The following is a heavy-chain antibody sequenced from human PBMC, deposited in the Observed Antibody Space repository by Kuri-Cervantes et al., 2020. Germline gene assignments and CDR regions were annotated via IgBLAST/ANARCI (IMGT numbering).Heavy chain of an antibody. Sequence: SQTLSLTCAVSGGSFSVYYWSWIRQPPGKGLEWIGEINHSGSTNYNPSPKSRVTISSDTSKNQFSLKLRSVTAADTAVYYCARVDVWFGELLEDAFDIWGQGTMVTVSS. D-gene: IGHD3-10*01. J-gene: IGHJ3*02. CDR2: INHSGST. V-gene: IGHV4-34*01. CDR3: ARVDVWFGELLEDAFDI. CDR1: GGSFSVYY.